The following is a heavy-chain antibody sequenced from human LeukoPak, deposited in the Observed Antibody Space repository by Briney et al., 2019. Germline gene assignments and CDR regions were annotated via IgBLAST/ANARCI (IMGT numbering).Heavy chain of an antibody. CDR3: AGQWDY. V-gene: IGHV4-39*01. Sequence: SETLSLTCTVSGDSISTSTYYWGWIRQSPGKGLEWIGSIHYSGNTYSNPSLKSRVTISVDTSKNQFSLKVRSVTAADTAVYYCAGQWDYWGQGTLVTVSS. CDR2: IHYSGNT. CDR1: GDSISTSTYY. J-gene: IGHJ4*02.